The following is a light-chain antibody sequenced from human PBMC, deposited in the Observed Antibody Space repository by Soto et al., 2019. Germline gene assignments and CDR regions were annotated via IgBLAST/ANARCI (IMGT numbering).Light chain of an antibody. J-gene: IGLJ1*01. V-gene: IGLV2-23*02. CDR1: SSDVGSYNF. CDR2: EVS. Sequence: QSALTQPASVSGSPGQSITISCTKTSSDVGSYNFVSWYQQHPGEVRKVMIYEVSKRPSGVSDRFSGSKSGSTASLTISGLQAEDEADYYCCADAGRSTYVFGAGTKVTVL. CDR3: CADAGRSTYV.